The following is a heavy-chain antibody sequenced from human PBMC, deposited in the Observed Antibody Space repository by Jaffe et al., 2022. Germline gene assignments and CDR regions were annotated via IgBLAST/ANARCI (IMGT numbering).Heavy chain of an antibody. J-gene: IGHJ3*02. Sequence: QVQLVQSGAEVKKPGSSVKVSCKASGGTFSSYAISWVRQAPGQGLEWMGGIIPIFGTANYAQKFQGRVTITTDESTSTAYMELSSLRSEDTAVYYCALEGAADCSGGSCYSLAFDIWGQGTMVTVSS. CDR2: IIPIFGTA. CDR3: ALEGAADCSGGSCYSLAFDI. V-gene: IGHV1-69*05. CDR1: GGTFSSYA. D-gene: IGHD2-15*01.